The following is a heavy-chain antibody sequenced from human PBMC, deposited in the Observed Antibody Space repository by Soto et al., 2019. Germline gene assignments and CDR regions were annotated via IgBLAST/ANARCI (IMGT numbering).Heavy chain of an antibody. CDR1: GFTFSSYS. Sequence: SGGSLRLSCAASGFTFSSYSMNWVRQAPGKGLEWVSYISSSSSTIYYADSVKGRFTISRDNAKNSLYLQMNSLRAEDTAVYYCAREEAAIASAFDYWGQGTLVTVSS. CDR3: AREEAAIASAFDY. V-gene: IGHV3-48*01. J-gene: IGHJ4*02. CDR2: ISSSSSTI. D-gene: IGHD3-22*01.